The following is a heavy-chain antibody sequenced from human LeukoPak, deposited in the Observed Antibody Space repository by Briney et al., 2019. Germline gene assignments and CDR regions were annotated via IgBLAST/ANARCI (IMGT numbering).Heavy chain of an antibody. J-gene: IGHJ3*02. D-gene: IGHD6-13*01. CDR1: GFTFSSYT. CDR3: ARDFERYSSSWYGFDI. V-gene: IGHV3-21*01. CDR2: VSNNGNYI. Sequence: PGGSLRLSCAASGFTFSSYTMTWVRQAPGKGLEWDSSVSNNGNYIYYADSVKGRFTISRDNAKNSLYLQMNSLRAEDTAVYYCARDFERYSSSWYGFDIWGQGTMVTVSS.